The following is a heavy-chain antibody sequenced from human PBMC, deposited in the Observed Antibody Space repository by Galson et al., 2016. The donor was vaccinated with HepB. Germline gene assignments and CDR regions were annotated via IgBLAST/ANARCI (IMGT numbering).Heavy chain of an antibody. J-gene: IGHJ5*01. CDR3: ARGAIGRVEGLDS. Sequence: SLRLSCAASGFTFSSHVITWVRQVPGEGLEWVSSITGRSDTYSSDSRFIISRDNSGNTLYLQMSSLSAEDTAVYSCARGAIGRVEGLDSWGLGTLVTVSS. D-gene: IGHD2-2*02. CDR2: ITGRSDT. CDR1: GFTFSSHV. V-gene: IGHV3-23*01.